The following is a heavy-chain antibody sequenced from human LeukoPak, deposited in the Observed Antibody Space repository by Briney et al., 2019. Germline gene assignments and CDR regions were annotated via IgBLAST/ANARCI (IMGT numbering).Heavy chain of an antibody. CDR3: ARDIGRYSGYDYFDY. Sequence: PSETLSLTCAVPGGSISSSNWWSWVRQPPGKGLEWIGEIYHSGSTNYNPSLKRRVTISVDKSKNQFSLKLSSVTAADTAVYYCARDIGRYSGYDYFDYWGQGTLVTVSS. CDR2: IYHSGST. CDR1: GGSISSSNW. V-gene: IGHV4-4*02. J-gene: IGHJ4*02. D-gene: IGHD5-12*01.